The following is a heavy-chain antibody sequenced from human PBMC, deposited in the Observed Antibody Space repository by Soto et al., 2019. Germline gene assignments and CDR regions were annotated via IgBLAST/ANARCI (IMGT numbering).Heavy chain of an antibody. CDR1: GGTFSSYA. J-gene: IGHJ5*02. V-gene: IGHV1-69*06. Sequence: VQLVQSGAEVKKPGSSVKVSCKASGGTFSSYAISWVRQAPGQGLEWMGGTIPILGTANYAPKFQGRVMITADKSTRTAYVELSSLRSEDTAVYYCARDGKPDYSNYGGNWFDPWGQGTLVTVSS. D-gene: IGHD4-4*01. CDR3: ARDGKPDYSNYGGNWFDP. CDR2: TIPILGTA.